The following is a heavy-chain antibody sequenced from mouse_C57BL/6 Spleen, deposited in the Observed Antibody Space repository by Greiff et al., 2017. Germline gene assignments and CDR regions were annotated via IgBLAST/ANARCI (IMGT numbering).Heavy chain of an antibody. CDR1: GYTFTSSW. Sequence: QVQLQQPGAELVKPGASVTMSCKASGYTFTSSWLTWVKQMPGQCLEWIGDIYPGSGSPNYNEKFKSKATLTLDPSSSTAYMQLCSLTSEDSAVDYWAREGVGYDGAMDYWGQGTSVTGAS. CDR3: AREGVGYDGAMDY. J-gene: IGHJ4*01. V-gene: IGHV1-55*01. CDR2: IYPGSGSP. D-gene: IGHD2-2*01.